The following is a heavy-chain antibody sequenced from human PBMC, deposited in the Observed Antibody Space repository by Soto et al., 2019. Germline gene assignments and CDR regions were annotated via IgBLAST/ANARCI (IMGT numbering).Heavy chain of an antibody. Sequence: GGSLRLSCAASGFTFSSYAMSWVRQAPGKGLEWVSAISGSGGSTYYADSVKGRFTISRDNSKNTLYLQMNSLRADDTAVYYCAKDRYYYGSGSYYVGSGYFDYWGQGTLVTVSS. V-gene: IGHV3-23*01. D-gene: IGHD3-10*01. CDR1: GFTFSSYA. J-gene: IGHJ4*02. CDR3: AKDRYYYGSGSYYVGSGYFDY. CDR2: ISGSGGST.